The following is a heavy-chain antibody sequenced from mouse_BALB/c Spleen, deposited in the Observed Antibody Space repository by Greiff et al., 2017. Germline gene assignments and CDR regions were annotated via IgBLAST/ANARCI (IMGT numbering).Heavy chain of an antibody. V-gene: IGHV5-17*02. CDR3: AGYDYDEGAMDY. Sequence: EVQLVESGGGLVQPGGSRKLSCAASGFTFSSFGMHWVRQAPEKGLEWVAYISSGSSTIYYADTVKGRFTISRDNPKNTLFLQMTSLRSEDTAMYYCAGYDYDEGAMDYWGQGTSVTVSS. D-gene: IGHD2-4*01. J-gene: IGHJ4*01. CDR2: ISSGSSTI. CDR1: GFTFSSFG.